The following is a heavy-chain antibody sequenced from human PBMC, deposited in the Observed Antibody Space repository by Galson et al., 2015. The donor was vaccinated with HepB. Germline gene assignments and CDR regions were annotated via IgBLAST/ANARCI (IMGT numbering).Heavy chain of an antibody. CDR2: ISAYNGNT. J-gene: IGHJ3*02. D-gene: IGHD1-1*01. Sequence: SVKVSCKASGYTFTSYGISWVRQAPGQGLEWMGWISAYNGNTNYAQKLQGRVTMTTDTSTSTAYMELRSLRSDDTAVYYCAGVQLEPYAFDIWGQGTMVTVSS. V-gene: IGHV1-18*01. CDR1: GYTFTSYG. CDR3: AGVQLEPYAFDI.